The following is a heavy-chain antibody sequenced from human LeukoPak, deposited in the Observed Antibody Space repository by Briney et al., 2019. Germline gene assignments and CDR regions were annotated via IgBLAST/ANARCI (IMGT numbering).Heavy chain of an antibody. CDR1: GYNFGTRW. Sequence: GESLKISCKGSGYNFGTRWVAWVRPLPGKGLEWMGIIYPDDSDARYSPSFQGQVTISADKSINTAYLQWSSLKASDTAIYFCARGAYGSGSYYNYYGMDVWGQGTTVTVS. J-gene: IGHJ6*02. CDR2: IYPDDSDA. V-gene: IGHV5-51*01. D-gene: IGHD3-10*01. CDR3: ARGAYGSGSYYNYYGMDV.